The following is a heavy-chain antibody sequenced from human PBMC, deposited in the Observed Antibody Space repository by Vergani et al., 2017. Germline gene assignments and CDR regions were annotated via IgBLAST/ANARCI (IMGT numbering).Heavy chain of an antibody. J-gene: IGHJ6*03. CDR1: GYTFTSYY. D-gene: IGHD3-22*01. CDR2: INPSGGST. CDR3: ARLDHYYDSSGYRPGTYYYMDV. V-gene: IGHV1-46*01. Sequence: QVQLVQSGAELKKPGASVKVSCKASGYTFTSYYMHWVRQAPGQGLEWMGIINPSGGSTSYAQQFQGRVTMTRDTSTSTVYMELSSLRSEDTAVYYCARLDHYYDSSGYRPGTYYYMDVWGKGTTVTVSS.